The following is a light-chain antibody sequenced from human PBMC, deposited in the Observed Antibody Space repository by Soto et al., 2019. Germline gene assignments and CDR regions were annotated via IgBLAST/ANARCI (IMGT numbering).Light chain of an antibody. CDR1: QSVLYSSNNKNY. Sequence: DIVMSQSPDSLAVSLGERATINCKSSQSVLYSSNNKNYLAWYQQKPGQAPKLLIYWASTRESGVPARFSGSGSETDFTLTISSLQAEDVAVYFCHQYYGTSQFTFGPGTKVEI. CDR2: WAS. J-gene: IGKJ3*01. V-gene: IGKV4-1*01. CDR3: HQYYGTSQFT.